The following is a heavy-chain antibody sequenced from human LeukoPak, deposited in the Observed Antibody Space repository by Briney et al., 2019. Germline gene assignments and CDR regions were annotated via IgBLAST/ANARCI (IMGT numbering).Heavy chain of an antibody. CDR1: GGTFSSYA. J-gene: IGHJ4*02. V-gene: IGHV1-69*13. CDR3: ARETRDYGDYGY. CDR2: IIPIFGTA. D-gene: IGHD4-17*01. Sequence: EASVKVSCKASGGTFSSYAIGWVRQAPGQGLEWMGGIIPIFGTANYAQKFQGRVTITADESTSTAYMELSSLRSEDTAVYYCARETRDYGDYGYWGQGTLVTVSS.